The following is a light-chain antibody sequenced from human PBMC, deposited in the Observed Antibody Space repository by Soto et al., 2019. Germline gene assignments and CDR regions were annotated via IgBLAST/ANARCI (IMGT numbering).Light chain of an antibody. Sequence: ENLLTQSPGTLTLSPGERATLSCRASQSVNSRYLAWYQQKPGQAPRLFIYGASNRATGIPDRFSDSGSGTDFTLTISRLEPEDFAVYYCQHYGNSPFTFGPGTKVEIK. CDR2: GAS. V-gene: IGKV3-20*01. CDR3: QHYGNSPFT. CDR1: QSVNSRY. J-gene: IGKJ3*01.